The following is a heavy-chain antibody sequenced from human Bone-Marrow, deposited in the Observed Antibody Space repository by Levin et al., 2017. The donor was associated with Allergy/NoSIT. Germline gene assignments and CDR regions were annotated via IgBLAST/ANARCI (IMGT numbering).Heavy chain of an antibody. J-gene: IGHJ4*02. D-gene: IGHD3-22*01. CDR2: INQDGTYK. CDR1: GFTFSSYW. Sequence: AGGSLRLSCAVSGFTFSSYWMNWVRQAPGEGLEWVAKINQDGTYKASVDSVKGRFAISRDNAKNSLFLQMNSLRVEDTAVYYCVRGPSLNSGYKSYFDNWGQGTLVTVSS. V-gene: IGHV3-7*01. CDR3: VRGPSLNSGYKSYFDN.